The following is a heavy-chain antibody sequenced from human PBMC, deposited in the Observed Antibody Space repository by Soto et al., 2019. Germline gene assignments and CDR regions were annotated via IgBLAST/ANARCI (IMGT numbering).Heavy chain of an antibody. D-gene: IGHD3-3*01. CDR1: GGTFSSYT. Sequence: QVQLVQSGAEVKKPGSSVKVSCKASGGTFSSYTISWVRQAPGQGLEWMGRIIPILGIANYAQKFQGRVTITADKSTSKAYMELGSLKSEETAVYYCASGRGYDFWSGFDQRGGYYYMDVWGKGTTVTVSS. CDR3: ASGRGYDFWSGFDQRGGYYYMDV. V-gene: IGHV1-69*02. J-gene: IGHJ6*03. CDR2: IIPILGIA.